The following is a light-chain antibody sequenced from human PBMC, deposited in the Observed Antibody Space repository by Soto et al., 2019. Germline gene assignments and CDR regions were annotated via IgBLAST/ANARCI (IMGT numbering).Light chain of an antibody. V-gene: IGKV3-20*01. J-gene: IGKJ1*01. CDR1: QSVSNNY. CDR3: QQYNGYSTWT. CDR2: GAS. Sequence: EIVFTQSPCTLSLSPFERSTLSCGASQSVSNNYLAWYQQNPGQAPRLLIYGASNRATGIPDRFSGSGSGTEFTLTISSLQPDDFATYYCQQYNGYSTWTFGQGTKVDIK.